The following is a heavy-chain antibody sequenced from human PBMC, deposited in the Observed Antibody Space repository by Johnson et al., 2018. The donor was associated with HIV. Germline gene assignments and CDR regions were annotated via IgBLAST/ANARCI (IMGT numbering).Heavy chain of an antibody. V-gene: IGHV3-9*01. D-gene: IGHD6-6*01. CDR1: GFTFDDYA. CDR3: ARDRAILAARPAGAFDV. J-gene: IGHJ3*01. CDR2: ISWNSGSI. Sequence: VQLVESGGGLVQPGRSLRLSCAASGFTFDDYAMHWVRQAPGKGLEWVSGISWNSGSIGYADSVKGRFTISRDNAKNSLYLQMHSLRSEDTAVYYCARDRAILAARPAGAFDVWGPGTMVTVSS.